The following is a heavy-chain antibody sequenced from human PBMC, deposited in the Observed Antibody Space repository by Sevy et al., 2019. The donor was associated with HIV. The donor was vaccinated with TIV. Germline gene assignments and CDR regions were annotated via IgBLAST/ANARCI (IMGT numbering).Heavy chain of an antibody. CDR1: GGTFSSYA. D-gene: IGHD4-17*01. Sequence: ASVKVSCKASGGTFSSYAISWVRQAPGQGLEWMGGIIPIFGTANYAQKFQGRVTITADKSTSTAYMELSSLRSEDTAVYYCASDGETTGGFRWYFDLWGRGTLVTVSS. CDR3: ASDGETTGGFRWYFDL. V-gene: IGHV1-69*06. J-gene: IGHJ2*01. CDR2: IIPIFGTA.